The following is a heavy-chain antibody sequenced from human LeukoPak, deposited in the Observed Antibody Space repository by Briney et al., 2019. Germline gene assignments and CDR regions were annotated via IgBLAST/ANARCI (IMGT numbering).Heavy chain of an antibody. J-gene: IGHJ5*02. CDR2: INPNSGGT. CDR1: GYTFTGYY. D-gene: IGHD2-15*01. Sequence: ASVKVSCKASGYTFTGYYMHWVRQAPGQGLEWMGWINPNSGGTNYAQKFQGRVTMTRDTSISTAYMELSRLRSDDTAAYYCARDADIVVVANWFDPWGQGTLVTVSS. CDR3: ARDADIVVVANWFDP. V-gene: IGHV1-2*02.